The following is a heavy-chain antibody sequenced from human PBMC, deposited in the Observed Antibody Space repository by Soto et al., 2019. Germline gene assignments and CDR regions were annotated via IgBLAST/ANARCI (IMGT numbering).Heavy chain of an antibody. CDR2: LDSGGSS. Sequence: SETLSLTCTVSGGSILSFYWSWIRQPPGKGLEVIAYLDSGGSSVHNPSLKSRLSVSLDTTTNQVSLTLTSVTTADTAVYFCAFLRPDTICRDFNCHNWFELWGQAILVIVTS. CDR1: GGSILSFY. J-gene: IGHJ5*02. D-gene: IGHD2-15*01. V-gene: IGHV4-59*03. CDR3: AFLRPDTICRDFNCHNWFEL.